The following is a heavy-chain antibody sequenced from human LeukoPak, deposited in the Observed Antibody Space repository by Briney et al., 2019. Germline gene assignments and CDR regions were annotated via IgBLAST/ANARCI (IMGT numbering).Heavy chain of an antibody. CDR3: ARAPELLWFGEGFDI. Sequence: ASVKVSCKASGYTFTGYYMHWVRQAPGQGLGWMGWINPNSGGTNYAQKFQGRVTMTRDTSISTAYMELSRLRSDDTAVYYCARAPELLWFGEGFDIWGQGTMVTVSS. V-gene: IGHV1-2*02. CDR2: INPNSGGT. D-gene: IGHD3-10*01. CDR1: GYTFTGYY. J-gene: IGHJ3*02.